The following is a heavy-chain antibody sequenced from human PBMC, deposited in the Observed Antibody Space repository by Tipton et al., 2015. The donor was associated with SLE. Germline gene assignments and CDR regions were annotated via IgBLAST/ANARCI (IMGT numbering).Heavy chain of an antibody. CDR2: IYHSGST. D-gene: IGHD3-22*01. CDR1: GGSISSGGYS. Sequence: TLSLTCAVSGGSISSGGYSWSWIRQPPGKGLEWIGYIYHSGSTYYNPSLKGRVTISVDRSKNQFSLKLSSVTAADTAVYYCARDSSGLGDYFDYWGQGTLVTVSS. J-gene: IGHJ4*02. V-gene: IGHV4-30-2*01. CDR3: ARDSSGLGDYFDY.